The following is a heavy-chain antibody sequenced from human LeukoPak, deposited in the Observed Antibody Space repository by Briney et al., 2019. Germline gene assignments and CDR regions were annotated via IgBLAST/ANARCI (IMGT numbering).Heavy chain of an antibody. Sequence: PGGSLRLSCAASGFTFSSYWMSWVRQAPGKGLEWVANIKQDGREKNYVGSVKGRFTISRDNAKNSLYLQMNSLRADDAAVYYCARDGGGFDYWGQGTLVTVSS. CDR1: GFTFSSYW. D-gene: IGHD3-16*01. CDR3: ARDGGGFDY. CDR2: IKQDGREK. J-gene: IGHJ4*02. V-gene: IGHV3-7*01.